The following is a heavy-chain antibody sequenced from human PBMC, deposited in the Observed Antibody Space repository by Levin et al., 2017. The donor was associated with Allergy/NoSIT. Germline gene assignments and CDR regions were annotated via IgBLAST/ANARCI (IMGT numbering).Heavy chain of an antibody. D-gene: IGHD2-2*01. CDR1: GGSISSGDYY. Sequence: SETLSLTCTVSGGSISSGDYYWSWIRQPPGKGLEWIGYIYYSGSTYYNPSLKSRVTISVDTSKNQFSLKLSSVTAADTAVYYCAREEFVRVSCYGGYWGQGTRVTVSA. J-gene: IGHJ4*02. CDR3: AREEFVRVSCYGGY. CDR2: IYYSGST. V-gene: IGHV4-30-4*01.